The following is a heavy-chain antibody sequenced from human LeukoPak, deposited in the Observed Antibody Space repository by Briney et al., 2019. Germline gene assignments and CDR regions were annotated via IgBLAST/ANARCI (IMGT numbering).Heavy chain of an antibody. J-gene: IGHJ5*02. Sequence: GASVTVSFKASGYTFTVYYMHWVRQAPGQGLEWMGWINPNSGGTNYSQKFQGRVTITRDTSISTAYMELSRLRSDDTAVYYCARVGVVVVVPAAIRRNWFDPWGQGTLVTVSS. CDR2: INPNSGGT. CDR1: GYTFTVYY. V-gene: IGHV1-2*02. CDR3: ARVGVVVVVPAAIRRNWFDP. D-gene: IGHD2-2*02.